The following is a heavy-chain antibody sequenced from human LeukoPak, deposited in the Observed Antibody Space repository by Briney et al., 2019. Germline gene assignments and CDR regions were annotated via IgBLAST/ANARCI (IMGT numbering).Heavy chain of an antibody. CDR2: ISGSGGST. J-gene: IGHJ4*02. Sequence: PGGSLRLSCAASGFTFSSYAMSWVRQAPGKGLEWVSAISGSGGSTYYADSVKGRFTISRDNPKNTLYLQMNSLRAEDTAVYYCAKVAYYYDSSGYYFDYWGQGTLVTVSS. CDR3: AKVAYYYDSSGYYFDY. D-gene: IGHD3-22*01. CDR1: GFTFSSYA. V-gene: IGHV3-23*01.